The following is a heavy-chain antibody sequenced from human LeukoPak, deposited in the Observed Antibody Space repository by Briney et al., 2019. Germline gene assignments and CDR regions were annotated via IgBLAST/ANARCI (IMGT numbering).Heavy chain of an antibody. J-gene: IGHJ3*02. CDR3: ARDDVRCSGGSCYSDSAFDI. Sequence: SETLSLTCAVYGGSFSGYYGSWIRQPPGKGLEWIGEINHSGSTNYNPSLKSRVTISVDTSKNQFSLKLSSVTAADTAVYYCARDDVRCSGGSCYSDSAFDIWGQGTMVTVSS. CDR1: GGSFSGYY. V-gene: IGHV4-34*01. CDR2: INHSGST. D-gene: IGHD2-15*01.